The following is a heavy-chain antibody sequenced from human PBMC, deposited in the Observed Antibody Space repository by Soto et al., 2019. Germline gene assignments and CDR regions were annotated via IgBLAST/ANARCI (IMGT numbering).Heavy chain of an antibody. J-gene: IGHJ6*02. CDR1: VGSFSGYY. V-gene: IGHV4-34*02. CDR2: INHSGTT. D-gene: IGHD2-2*01. Sequence: QVQLQQWGAGLLKPSETLSLSCAVYVGSFSGYYWSWIRQSPGMGLEWIGEINHSGTTNYNPSLKSRVNISVDPSKNQFSLKLRSVTAADTAVYYCARNQLLLSDGARYGMDVWAQGTTVTVSS. CDR3: ARNQLLLSDGARYGMDV.